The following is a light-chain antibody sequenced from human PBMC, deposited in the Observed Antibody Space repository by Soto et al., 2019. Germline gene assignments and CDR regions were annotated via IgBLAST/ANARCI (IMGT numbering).Light chain of an antibody. Sequence: EIVMTRSPATLSVSPGERATLSCRASQSVSSKLAWYQQKPGQAPRVLIYGASTRATGIPARFSGSGSGTEFTLTISSLQTEDFAVYYCQHYNDWPPTWTFGQGTRVEIK. CDR3: QHYNDWPPTWT. CDR2: GAS. J-gene: IGKJ1*01. CDR1: QSVSSK. V-gene: IGKV3-15*01.